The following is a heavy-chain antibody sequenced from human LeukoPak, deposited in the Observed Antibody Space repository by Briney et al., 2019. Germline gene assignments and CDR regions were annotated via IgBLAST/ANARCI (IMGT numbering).Heavy chain of an antibody. D-gene: IGHD1-1*01. CDR2: IKRDEGQK. CDR3: ARLGLEVGGPNWFDP. V-gene: IGHV3-7*01. CDR1: GFSFSSNW. Sequence: GGSLRLSCAAPGFSFSSNWMGWVRQAPGKGLEWVAHIKRDEGQKYYLDSVKGRFTISRDNAKNSLYLQMNSLRVEDTAVYYCARLGLEVGGPNWFDPWGQGTLVTVSS. J-gene: IGHJ5*02.